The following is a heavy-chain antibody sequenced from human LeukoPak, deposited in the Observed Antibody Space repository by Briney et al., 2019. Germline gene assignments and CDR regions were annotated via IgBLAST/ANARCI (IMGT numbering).Heavy chain of an antibody. CDR2: ISRIGSTI. Sequence: GGSLRLSCAASGFTFSSYEMNWVRQAPGKGLEWVSYISRIGSTIYYADSGKGRFTIDRDNSKNTVSLQMHSLRADDTALYSCARQESRNYYYEGLDYWGQGTLVTVSS. D-gene: IGHD3-16*01. CDR1: GFTFSSYE. CDR3: ARQESRNYYYEGLDY. J-gene: IGHJ4*02. V-gene: IGHV3-48*03.